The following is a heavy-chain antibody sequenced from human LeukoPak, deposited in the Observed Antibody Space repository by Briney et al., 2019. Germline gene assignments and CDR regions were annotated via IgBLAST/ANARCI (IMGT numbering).Heavy chain of an antibody. V-gene: IGHV1-69*13. D-gene: IGHD3-22*01. Sequence: SVKVSCKASGGTFSSYAISWVRQAPGQGLEWMGGIIPIFGTANYAQKFQGRVTITADESTSTAYMELSSLRSEDTAVYYCARVPLGSQIDSSGYYSPDYWGQGTLVTVSS. CDR2: IIPIFGTA. CDR3: ARVPLGSQIDSSGYYSPDY. J-gene: IGHJ4*02. CDR1: GGTFSSYA.